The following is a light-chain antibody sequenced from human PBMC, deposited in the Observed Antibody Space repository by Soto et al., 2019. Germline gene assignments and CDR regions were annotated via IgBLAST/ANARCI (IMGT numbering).Light chain of an antibody. CDR3: QQYRNWPRT. V-gene: IGKV3-15*01. J-gene: IGKJ1*01. CDR1: QSVDIN. CDR2: GAS. Sequence: ERVLTQSPATLPVSPGERGTLSCRASQSVDINLAWYQQKPGQAPRVVIYGASTRAIDMPGRFSGRGSGTEFTLTISSLQSEDFEVYYCQQYRNWPRTFGQGTKVDI.